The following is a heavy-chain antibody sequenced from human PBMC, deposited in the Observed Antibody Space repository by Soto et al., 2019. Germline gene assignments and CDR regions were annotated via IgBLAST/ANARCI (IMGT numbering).Heavy chain of an antibody. CDR2: ISYDGSNK. Sequence: QVQLVESGGGVVQPGRSLRLSCAASGFTFSSYAMHWVRQAPGKGLEWVAVISYDGSNKYYADSVKGRFTISRDNSKNTLYLQMNSLRAEDTAVYYCARESGVGAIDPRGQGTLVTVSS. D-gene: IGHD1-26*01. J-gene: IGHJ5*02. V-gene: IGHV3-30-3*01. CDR3: ARESGVGAIDP. CDR1: GFTFSSYA.